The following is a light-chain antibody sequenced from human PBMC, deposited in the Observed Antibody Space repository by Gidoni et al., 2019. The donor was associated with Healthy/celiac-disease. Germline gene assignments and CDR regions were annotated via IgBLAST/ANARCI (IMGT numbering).Light chain of an antibody. CDR2: EAS. CDR1: QSVSSY. Sequence: EIVLTQSPATLSLSPGERATLSCRASQSVSSYLAWYQQKPGQAPRLLIYEASNRATGIPARFSGSGSGTDFTLTIRSLEPEDFAVYYCQQRSNWLSITFGQGTRLEIK. J-gene: IGKJ5*01. CDR3: QQRSNWLSIT. V-gene: IGKV3-11*01.